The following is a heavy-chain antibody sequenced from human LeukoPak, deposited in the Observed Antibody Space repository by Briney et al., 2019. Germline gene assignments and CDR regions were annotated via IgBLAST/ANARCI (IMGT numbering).Heavy chain of an antibody. D-gene: IGHD3-9*01. CDR3: ARVLVDYDILTGYYRFDP. V-gene: IGHV3-11*01. Sequence: GGSLRLSCAASGFTFSDYYMSWIRQAPGKGLEWVSYISSSGSTIYHADSVKGRFTISRDNAKNSLYLQMNSLRAEDTAVYYCARVLVDYDILTGYYRFDPWGQGTLVTVSS. J-gene: IGHJ5*02. CDR2: ISSSGSTI. CDR1: GFTFSDYY.